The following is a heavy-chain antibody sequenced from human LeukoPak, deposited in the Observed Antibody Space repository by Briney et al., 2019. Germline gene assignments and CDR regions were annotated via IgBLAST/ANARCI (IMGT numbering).Heavy chain of an antibody. CDR1: VYTFTGYY. CDR2: INPNSGGT. CDR3: AQTDTYSGSYGEAFDI. J-gene: IGHJ3*02. D-gene: IGHD1-26*01. Sequence: ASVKVSCKASVYTFTGYYMHWVRQAPGQGLEWMGWINPNSGGTNYAQKFQGRVTMTRNTSISTAYMELSRLRSDDTAVYYCAQTDTYSGSYGEAFDIWGQGTMVTVSS. V-gene: IGHV1-2*02.